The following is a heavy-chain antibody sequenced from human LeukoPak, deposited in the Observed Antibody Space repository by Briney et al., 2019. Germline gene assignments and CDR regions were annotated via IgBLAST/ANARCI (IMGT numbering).Heavy chain of an antibody. CDR2: IYHTGST. CDR3: ARDSYYDSSGPPAH. Sequence: SETLSLTCALSGGSISSSNWWTWVRQPPGKGLEWIGEIYHTGSTNYNPSLKSRVIISIDKSKNQFSVDLSSVTAADTAVYYCARDSYYDSSGPPAHWGQGTLVTVSS. J-gene: IGHJ4*02. D-gene: IGHD3-22*01. CDR1: GGSISSSNW. V-gene: IGHV4-4*02.